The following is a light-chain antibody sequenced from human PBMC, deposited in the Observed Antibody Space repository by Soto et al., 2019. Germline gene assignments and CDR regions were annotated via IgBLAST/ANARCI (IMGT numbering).Light chain of an antibody. CDR2: QVS. J-gene: IGKJ1*01. V-gene: IGKV2-24*01. CDR1: QSLVYSDGNTY. CDR3: LQISPFPRT. Sequence: VLTQTPLSSPVTLGQPASISCRSSQSLVYSDGNTYLSWLQQRPGQPPRLLIYQVSNRFSGCPDRFSGSGAGTDSTLKISRVEAEDVGVYFCLQISPFPRTFGKGTKVDIK.